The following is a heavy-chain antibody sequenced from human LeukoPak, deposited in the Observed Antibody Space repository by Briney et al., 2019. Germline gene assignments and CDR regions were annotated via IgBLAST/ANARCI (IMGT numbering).Heavy chain of an antibody. Sequence: ASVKVSCKASGYTFTGYYMHWLRQAPGQGLEWMGWINPKSGGTNFAQKFQGRVTMTRVTSITTVYMELSSLRSEDTAVYYCARAGLGYFDYWGQGTLVTVSS. D-gene: IGHD6-19*01. CDR3: ARAGLGYFDY. CDR2: INPKSGGT. V-gene: IGHV1-2*02. CDR1: GYTFTGYY. J-gene: IGHJ4*02.